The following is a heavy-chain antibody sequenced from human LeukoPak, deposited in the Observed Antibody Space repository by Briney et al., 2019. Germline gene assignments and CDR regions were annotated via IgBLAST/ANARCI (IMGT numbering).Heavy chain of an antibody. CDR1: GFTFNNYN. D-gene: IGHD3-16*01. CDR3: AKSSGFGAARYYFDY. CDR2: ISGSAGTT. J-gene: IGHJ4*02. V-gene: IGHV3-23*01. Sequence: GGSLRLSCTASGFTFNNYNMNWVRQAPGKGLEWVSVISGSAGTTYYADSVKGRFTISRDNSKNTLYLQMNSLRAEDTAVYYCAKSSGFGAARYYFDYWGQGTLVTVSS.